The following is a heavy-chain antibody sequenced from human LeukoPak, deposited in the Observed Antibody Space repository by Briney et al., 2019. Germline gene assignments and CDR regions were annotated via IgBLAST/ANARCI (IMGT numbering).Heavy chain of an antibody. CDR1: GYTFTGYY. Sequence: ASVKVSCKASGYTFTGYYMLWVRQAPGQGLEWMGRINPNSGGTNYAQKFQGRVTMTRDTSISTAYMELSRLRSDDTAVYYCARTTPYVRVPYYYYGMDVWGQGTTVTVSS. CDR2: INPNSGGT. D-gene: IGHD1-14*01. V-gene: IGHV1-2*06. J-gene: IGHJ6*02. CDR3: ARTTPYVRVPYYYYGMDV.